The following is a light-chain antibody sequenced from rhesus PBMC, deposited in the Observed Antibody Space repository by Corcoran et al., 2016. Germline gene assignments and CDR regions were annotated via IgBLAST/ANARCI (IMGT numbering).Light chain of an antibody. Sequence: GDTVTITCRASQSISSWLAWYQQKPGKAPKLLIYKASSLQSGVPSRFSGSGSGTDFTLTISSLQSEDFATYYCQQYSSSPFPFGPGTKLDIK. CDR1: QSISSW. V-gene: IGKV1-22*01. CDR2: KAS. J-gene: IGKJ3*01. CDR3: QQYSSSPFP.